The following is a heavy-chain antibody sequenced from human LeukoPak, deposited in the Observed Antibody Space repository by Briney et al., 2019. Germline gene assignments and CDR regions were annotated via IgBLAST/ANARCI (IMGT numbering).Heavy chain of an antibody. V-gene: IGHV1-69*13. CDR3: ASQYSSGWYRL. Sequence: ASVKVSCKASGGTFSSYAISWVRQAPGQGLEWMGGIIPIFGTANYAQKFQGRVTITADESTCTAYMELSSLRSEDTAVYYCASQYSSGWYRLWGQGTLVTVSS. J-gene: IGHJ4*02. CDR2: IIPIFGTA. CDR1: GGTFSSYA. D-gene: IGHD6-19*01.